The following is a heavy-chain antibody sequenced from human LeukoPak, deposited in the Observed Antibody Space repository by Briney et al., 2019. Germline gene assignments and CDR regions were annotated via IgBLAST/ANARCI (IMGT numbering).Heavy chain of an antibody. CDR1: GFSVSNNY. D-gene: IGHD3-22*01. J-gene: IGHJ4*02. CDR2: IYSGGDK. V-gene: IGHV3-53*01. Sequence: GGSLSLSCAASGFSVSNNYMSWVRQAPGKGLEWVSLIYSGGDKRYAASVKGRFTISRDNSKNTLYLQMDSLRAEDTAVYYCGGYSSLDHWGQGTLVTVSS. CDR3: GGYSSLDH.